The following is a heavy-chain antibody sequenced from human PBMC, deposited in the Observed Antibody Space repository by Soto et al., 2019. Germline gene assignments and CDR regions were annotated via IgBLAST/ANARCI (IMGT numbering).Heavy chain of an antibody. Sequence: SQTLSLTGAISGDSVSSNSAAWNWIRQSPSGSLEWLGRTYYRSKWFYDYALSVRSRITINPDTSKNQFSLRLNFVTPEDTAVYYCAGAFDFWGQGTMVTVSS. V-gene: IGHV6-1*01. CDR1: GDSVSSNSAA. CDR2: TYYRSKWFY. J-gene: IGHJ3*01. CDR3: AGAFDF.